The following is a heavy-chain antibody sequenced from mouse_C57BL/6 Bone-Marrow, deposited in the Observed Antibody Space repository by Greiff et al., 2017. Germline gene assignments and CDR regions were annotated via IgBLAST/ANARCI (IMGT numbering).Heavy chain of an antibody. CDR1: GFNIKDDY. CDR2: IDPENGDT. Sequence: EVQLVESGAELVRPGASVKLSCTASGFNIKDDYMHWVKQRPEQGLEWIGWIDPENGDTEYASKFQGKATITADTSSNTAYLQLSSLTSADTAVYYCTPTGDWFAYWGQGTLVTVSA. V-gene: IGHV14-4*01. J-gene: IGHJ3*01. CDR3: TPTGDWFAY.